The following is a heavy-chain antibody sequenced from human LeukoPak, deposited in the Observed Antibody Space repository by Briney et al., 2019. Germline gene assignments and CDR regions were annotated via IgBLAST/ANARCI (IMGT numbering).Heavy chain of an antibody. D-gene: IGHD3-22*01. V-gene: IGHV4-59*08. CDR3: ARLIGSSSSGYYGAFDI. Sequence: SETLSLTCTVSGGSISSYYWSWIRQPPGKGLEWIGYIYHSGSTNYNPSLKSRVTISVDTPKNQFSLKLSSVTAADTAVYYCARLIGSSSSGYYGAFDIWGQGTMVTVSS. CDR2: IYHSGST. J-gene: IGHJ3*02. CDR1: GGSISSYY.